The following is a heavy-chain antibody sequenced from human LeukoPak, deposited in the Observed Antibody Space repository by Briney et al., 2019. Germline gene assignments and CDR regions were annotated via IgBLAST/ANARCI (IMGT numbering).Heavy chain of an antibody. D-gene: IGHD4-17*01. Sequence: ASXKVSCKASGYTFTSYDINWVRQATGQGLEWMGWMNPNSGNTGYAQKFQGRVTMTRNTSISTAYMELSSLRSEDTAVYYCASEYMTTVTTVPWGQGTLVTVSS. CDR3: ASEYMTTVTTVP. J-gene: IGHJ5*02. CDR1: GYTFTSYD. V-gene: IGHV1-8*01. CDR2: MNPNSGNT.